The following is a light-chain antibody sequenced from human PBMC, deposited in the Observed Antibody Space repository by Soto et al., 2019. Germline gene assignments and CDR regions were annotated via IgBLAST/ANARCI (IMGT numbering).Light chain of an antibody. Sequence: DIQMTQSPSSLSASVGDRVTITCRASQGISNYLAWYQQKPGKGPKLLIYAASPLQSGVPSRFSGSGSGTEFSLTISSPQPEEVATYYCQKYNSAQSLTFGGGTKVEIK. CDR3: QKYNSAQSLT. CDR2: AAS. CDR1: QGISNY. J-gene: IGKJ4*01. V-gene: IGKV1-27*01.